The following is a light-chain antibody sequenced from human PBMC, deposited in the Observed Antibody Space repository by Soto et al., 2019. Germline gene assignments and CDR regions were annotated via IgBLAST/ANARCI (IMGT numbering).Light chain of an antibody. CDR2: GAS. CDR3: QQYGRSLLT. V-gene: IGKV3-20*01. J-gene: IGKJ4*01. Sequence: EIVLTQSPGTLSLSPGERATLSCRASQSVSSSYLAWYQQKPGQAPRLLIYGASSRATGIPDRFSGSGSGTDFTITISRLEPEDFAVYYCQQYGRSLLTFGGGTKVEIK. CDR1: QSVSSSY.